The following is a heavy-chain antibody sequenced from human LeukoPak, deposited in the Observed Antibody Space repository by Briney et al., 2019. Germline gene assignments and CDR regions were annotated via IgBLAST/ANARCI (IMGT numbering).Heavy chain of an antibody. Sequence: SVKVSCKASGGTFSSYAISWVRQAPGQGLEWMGGIIPIFGTANYAQKFQGRVTITADKSTSTAYMELSSLRSEDTAVYYCARGVNYYDSSGYYYDVLGKYYFDYWGQGTLVTVSS. V-gene: IGHV1-69*06. CDR1: GGTFSSYA. CDR2: IIPIFGTA. D-gene: IGHD3-22*01. CDR3: ARGVNYYDSSGYYYDVLGKYYFDY. J-gene: IGHJ4*02.